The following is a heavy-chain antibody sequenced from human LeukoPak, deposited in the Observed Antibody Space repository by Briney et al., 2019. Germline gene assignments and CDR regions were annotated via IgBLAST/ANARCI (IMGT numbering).Heavy chain of an antibody. J-gene: IGHJ4*02. CDR3: AKDRVRGYSGYDFDY. Sequence: GGSLRLSCAASGFTFDDYTMHWVRQAPGKGLEWVSLISWDGGSTYYADSVKGRFTISRDNSKNSLYLQMNSLRTEDTALYYCAKDRVRGYSGYDFDYWGQGTLVTVSS. CDR2: ISWDGGST. D-gene: IGHD5-12*01. CDR1: GFTFDDYT. V-gene: IGHV3-43*01.